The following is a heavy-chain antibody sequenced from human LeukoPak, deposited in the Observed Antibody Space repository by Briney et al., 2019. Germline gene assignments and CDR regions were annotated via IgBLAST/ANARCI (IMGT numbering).Heavy chain of an antibody. CDR1: GFTFSSYW. J-gene: IGHJ6*02. CDR2: ISAGGSST. CDR3: ARDYSYAMDV. Sequence: GGSLRLSCAASGFTFSSYWMHWVRQAPGKGLVWVSHISAGGSSTSDAESVRGRFTISRDNAKNTLYLQMHSLRPEDTAVYYCARDYSYAMDVWGQGTTVTVSS. V-gene: IGHV3-74*01. D-gene: IGHD2-21*01.